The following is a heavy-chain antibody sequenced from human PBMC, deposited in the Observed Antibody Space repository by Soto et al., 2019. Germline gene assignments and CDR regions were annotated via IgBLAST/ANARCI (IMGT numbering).Heavy chain of an antibody. Sequence: QVQLVQSGAEVKKPGSSGKVSCKASGGTFSSYAISWVRQAPGQGLEWLGGIIPIFGTANYAQKFQGRVTITADKSTSTAYMELSSLRSEDTAVYYCARGRRDYYDVSEFDPWGQGTLVTVSS. CDR2: IIPIFGTA. CDR1: GGTFSSYA. V-gene: IGHV1-69*06. CDR3: ARGRRDYYDVSEFDP. D-gene: IGHD3-22*01. J-gene: IGHJ5*02.